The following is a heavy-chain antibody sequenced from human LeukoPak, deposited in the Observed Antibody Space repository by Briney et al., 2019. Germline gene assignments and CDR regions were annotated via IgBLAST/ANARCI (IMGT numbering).Heavy chain of an antibody. CDR2: IYNSGST. D-gene: IGHD6-13*01. V-gene: IGHV4-59*01. CDR3: ARYNPGSSSWIGLYYMDV. CDR1: RGSISYYY. Sequence: IPSETLSLTCTVSRGSISYYYWNWIRQPPGKGLEWIGYIYNSGSTNYNPSLKSRVTISVDTSKNQFSLKLSSVTAADTAVYYCARYNPGSSSWIGLYYMDVWGKGTTVTISS. J-gene: IGHJ6*03.